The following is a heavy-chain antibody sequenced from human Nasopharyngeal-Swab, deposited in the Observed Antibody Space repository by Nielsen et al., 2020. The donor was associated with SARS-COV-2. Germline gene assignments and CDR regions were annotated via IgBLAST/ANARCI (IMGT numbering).Heavy chain of an antibody. Sequence: GESLKISCAVSGFTFSSYSMNWVRQAPGKGLEWVSYIGSDYHNVHYADSVKGRFTISRDNAKNSLYLQMNSLRDEDTAVYYCARDTILTPDYWGQGTLVTVSS. CDR3: ARDTILTPDY. D-gene: IGHD3-9*01. CDR1: GFTFSSYS. J-gene: IGHJ4*02. CDR2: IGSDYHNV. V-gene: IGHV3-48*02.